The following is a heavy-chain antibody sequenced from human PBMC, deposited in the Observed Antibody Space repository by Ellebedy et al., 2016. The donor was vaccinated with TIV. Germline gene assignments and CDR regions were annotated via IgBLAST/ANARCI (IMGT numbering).Heavy chain of an antibody. CDR2: ISSSGSTI. CDR3: AREGGNCGGDCYSYFDY. Sequence: GESLKISXAASGFTFSSYAMSWIRQAPGKGLEWVSYISSSGSTIYYADSVKGRFTISRDNAKNSLYLQMNSLRAEDTAVYYCAREGGNCGGDCYSYFDYWGQGTLVTVSS. CDR1: GFTFSSYA. V-gene: IGHV3-11*01. D-gene: IGHD2-21*02. J-gene: IGHJ4*02.